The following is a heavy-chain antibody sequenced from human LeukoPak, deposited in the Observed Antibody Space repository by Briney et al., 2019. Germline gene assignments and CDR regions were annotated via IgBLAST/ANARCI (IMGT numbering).Heavy chain of an antibody. Sequence: PSETLSLTCTVSGGSISSYYWSWIRQPPGKGLEWIGYIYYSGSTNYNPSLKSRVTISVDTSKNQFSLKLSSVTAADTAVYYCARDSTMIGEYDAFDIWGQGTMVTVSS. CDR2: IYYSGST. CDR1: GGSISSYY. J-gene: IGHJ3*02. D-gene: IGHD3-22*01. CDR3: ARDSTMIGEYDAFDI. V-gene: IGHV4-59*01.